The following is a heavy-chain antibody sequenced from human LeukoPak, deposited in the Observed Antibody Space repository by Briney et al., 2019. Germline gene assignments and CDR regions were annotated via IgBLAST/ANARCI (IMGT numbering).Heavy chain of an antibody. CDR3: ARESTAVPGTVDY. J-gene: IGHJ4*02. Sequence: GRSLRLSCAASAFSFRKYGMHWVRQAPGKGLEWVALIWYVGTNEKYADSVKGRFTISRDNSKNTLYLQMNSVTFGDTAVYYCARESTAVPGTVDYWGQGTLVTVSS. V-gene: IGHV3-33*01. CDR2: IWYVGTNE. D-gene: IGHD6-19*01. CDR1: AFSFRKYG.